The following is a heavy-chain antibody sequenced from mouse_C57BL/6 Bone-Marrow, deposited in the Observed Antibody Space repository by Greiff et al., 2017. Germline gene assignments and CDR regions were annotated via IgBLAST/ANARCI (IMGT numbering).Heavy chain of an antibody. CDR1: GYTFTSYW. Sequence: VQLQQPGAELVRPGSSVKLSCKASGYTFTSYWMDWVKQRPGQGLEWIGNIYPSDSETHYNQKFKDKATLPVDKSSSTAYMQLSSLTSEDSAVYCGASPGGTDDYAYGGQGTLVTVSA. V-gene: IGHV1-61*01. D-gene: IGHD2-4*01. J-gene: IGHJ3*01. CDR3: ASPGGTDDYAY. CDR2: IYPSDSET.